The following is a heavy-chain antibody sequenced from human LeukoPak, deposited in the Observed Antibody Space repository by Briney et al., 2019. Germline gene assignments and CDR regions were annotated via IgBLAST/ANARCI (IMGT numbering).Heavy chain of an antibody. Sequence: PGGSLRLSCTASGFAFSAYWMHWVRQAPGKGLVWVSHISSDGSSTTYADSVKGRFTISRGNAKNTLFLEMNSLRAEDTAVYYCAREGGGLDYWGQGTLVT. CDR1: GFAFSAYW. CDR3: AREGGGLDY. CDR2: ISSDGSST. J-gene: IGHJ4*02. V-gene: IGHV3-74*01. D-gene: IGHD2-15*01.